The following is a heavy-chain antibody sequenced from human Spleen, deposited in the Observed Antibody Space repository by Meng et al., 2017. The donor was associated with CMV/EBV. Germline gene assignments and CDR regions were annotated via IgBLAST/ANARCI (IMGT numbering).Heavy chain of an antibody. CDR3: ARASDIVAVPAAMGWFDP. V-gene: IGHV4-34*01. J-gene: IGHJ5*02. CDR2: INHSGST. D-gene: IGHD2-2*01. CDR1: GGSFSGYY. Sequence: GSLRLSCAVYGGSFSGYYWSWIRQPPGKGLEWIGEINHSGSTNYNPSLKSRVTISVDTSKNQFSLKLSSVTAADTAVYYCARASDIVAVPAAMGWFDPWGQGTLVTVSS.